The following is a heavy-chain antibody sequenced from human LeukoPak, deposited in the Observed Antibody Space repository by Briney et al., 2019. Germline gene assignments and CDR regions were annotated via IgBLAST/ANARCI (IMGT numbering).Heavy chain of an antibody. D-gene: IGHD6-13*01. Sequence: ASVKVSCKASGYGFTSYYMHWVRQAPGQGLEWMGIINPSGGRTSYAQKFQGRVTMTRDMSTSTVYMELSSLRSEDTAVYYCARGRPTTSIAAAGVNWFDPWGQGTLVTVSS. J-gene: IGHJ5*02. V-gene: IGHV1-46*01. CDR3: ARGRPTTSIAAAGVNWFDP. CDR1: GYGFTSYY. CDR2: INPSGGRT.